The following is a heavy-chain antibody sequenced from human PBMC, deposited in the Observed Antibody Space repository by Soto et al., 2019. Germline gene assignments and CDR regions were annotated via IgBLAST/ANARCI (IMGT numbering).Heavy chain of an antibody. Sequence: ASVKVSCKASGYTFITYDINWVRQATGQGLEWMGWMSPSNGNAGYAQNFQGRVTMTRNTSISTAYMELISLRSDDTAVYFCARRKERFGPNDFDSWGQGSLVTVSS. V-gene: IGHV1-8*01. D-gene: IGHD3-10*01. J-gene: IGHJ4*02. CDR2: MSPSNGNA. CDR3: ARRKERFGPNDFDS. CDR1: GYTFITYD.